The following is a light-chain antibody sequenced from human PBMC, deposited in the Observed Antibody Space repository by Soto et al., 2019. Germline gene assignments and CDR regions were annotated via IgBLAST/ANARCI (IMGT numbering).Light chain of an antibody. Sequence: QSALTQPASVSGSPGQSITISCTGTSSDVGGYNFVSWYQQHPGKAPKLMIYEVSNRPSGVSTRFSGSKSGNTASLSTSGLQAEDEADYYCSSHTSSSTRVFGTGTKVTV. CDR1: SSDVGGYNF. CDR3: SSHTSSSTRV. CDR2: EVS. J-gene: IGLJ1*01. V-gene: IGLV2-14*01.